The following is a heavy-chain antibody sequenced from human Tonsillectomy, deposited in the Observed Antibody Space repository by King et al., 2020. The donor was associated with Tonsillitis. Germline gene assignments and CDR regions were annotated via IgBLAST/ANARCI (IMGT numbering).Heavy chain of an antibody. Sequence: DVQLVESGGGLVQPGGSLRLSCAASGFSFSSYDMDWVRQAPGKGLEWLSYISTSGNTRYHADSVKGRFTISRDNANNSLFLQMHSLTVEDTAIYYCARDVSDGYGGSWWFDPWGQGTLVTVSS. D-gene: IGHD5-18*01. J-gene: IGHJ5*02. CDR2: ISTSGNTR. CDR1: GFSFSSYD. V-gene: IGHV3-48*03. CDR3: ARDVSDGYGGSWWFDP.